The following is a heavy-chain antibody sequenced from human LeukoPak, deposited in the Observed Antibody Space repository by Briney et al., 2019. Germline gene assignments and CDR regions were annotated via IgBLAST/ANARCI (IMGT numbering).Heavy chain of an antibody. J-gene: IGHJ6*02. D-gene: IGHD6-13*01. CDR3: AKDREQLVRGLSDYYYGMDV. CDR2: ISGSGGST. Sequence: GGSLRLSCAASGFTFSSYAMSWVRQAPGKGLEWVSAISGSGGSTYYADSVKGRFTISRDNSKNTLYLQMNSLRAEDTAVYYCAKDREQLVRGLSDYYYGMDVWGQGTTVTVSS. CDR1: GFTFSSYA. V-gene: IGHV3-23*01.